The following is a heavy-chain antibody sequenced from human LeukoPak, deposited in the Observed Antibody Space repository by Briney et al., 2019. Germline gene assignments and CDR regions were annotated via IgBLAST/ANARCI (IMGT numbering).Heavy chain of an antibody. CDR1: GFTFSSYA. D-gene: IGHD1-26*01. Sequence: PGRSLRLSCAASGFTFSSYAMHWVRQAPGKGLEWVAVISYDGSNKYYADSVKGRFTISRDNSKNTLYLQMNSLRAEDTAVYYCARDPSYGFDYWGQGTLVTVSS. J-gene: IGHJ4*02. CDR3: ARDPSYGFDY. CDR2: ISYDGSNK. V-gene: IGHV3-30-3*01.